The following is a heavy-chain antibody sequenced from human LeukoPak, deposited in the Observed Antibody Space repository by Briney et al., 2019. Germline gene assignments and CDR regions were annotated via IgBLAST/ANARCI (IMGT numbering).Heavy chain of an antibody. CDR1: GFTFSSYS. CDR2: ISYDGSNK. V-gene: IGHV3-30-3*01. Sequence: GGSLRLSCAASGFTFSSYSMHWVRQAPGKGLEWVAVISYDGSNKYYADSVKGRFTISRDNSKNTLYLQMNSLRAEDTAVYYCARDRAALGNYYMDVWGKGTTVTVSS. D-gene: IGHD3-16*01. CDR3: ARDRAALGNYYMDV. J-gene: IGHJ6*03.